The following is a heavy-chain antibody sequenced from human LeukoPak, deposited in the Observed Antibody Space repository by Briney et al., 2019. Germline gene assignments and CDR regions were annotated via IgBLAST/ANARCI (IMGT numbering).Heavy chain of an antibody. CDR1: GGSISSYY. Sequence: PSETLSLTCTVSGGSISSYYWSWIRQPAGKGLEWIGRIYTSGSTNYNPSLKSRVTMSVDTSKNQFSLKLSSVTAADTAVYYCARDSSPYYDILTGYYTFDYWGQGTLVTVSS. J-gene: IGHJ4*02. CDR2: IYTSGST. CDR3: ARDSSPYYDILTGYYTFDY. V-gene: IGHV4-4*07. D-gene: IGHD3-9*01.